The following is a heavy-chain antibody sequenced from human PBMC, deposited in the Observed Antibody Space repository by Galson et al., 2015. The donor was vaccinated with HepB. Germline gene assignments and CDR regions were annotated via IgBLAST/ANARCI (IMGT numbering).Heavy chain of an antibody. CDR3: AGAARWLDP. V-gene: IGHV3-11*01. Sequence: SLRLSCAASGFTFSDYPMTWIRQAPGRGLEWVSYISDGSTTKYYADSVRGRFTVSRDNAKNLLYLQMNSLRPEDTAVYYCAGAARWLDPWGQGTLVIVSS. CDR2: ISDGSTTK. J-gene: IGHJ5*02. CDR1: GFTFSDYP.